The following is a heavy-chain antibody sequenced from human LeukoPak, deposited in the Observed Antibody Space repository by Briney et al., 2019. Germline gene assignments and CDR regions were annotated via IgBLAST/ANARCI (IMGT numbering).Heavy chain of an antibody. D-gene: IGHD5-18*01. V-gene: IGHV3-23*01. Sequence: PGGSPRLSCAASGFTFSSYAMRWVRQAPGKGLEWVSIISGSGGSTYYADSVKGRFTISRDNSKNTLYLQMNSLRAEDTAVYYCANQDTPMVTAAVFDFWGQGTLVTVSS. CDR2: ISGSGGST. CDR3: ANQDTPMVTAAVFDF. CDR1: GFTFSSYA. J-gene: IGHJ4*02.